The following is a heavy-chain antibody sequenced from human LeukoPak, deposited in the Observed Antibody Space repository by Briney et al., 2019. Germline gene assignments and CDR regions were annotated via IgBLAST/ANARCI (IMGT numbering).Heavy chain of an antibody. J-gene: IGHJ4*02. D-gene: IGHD1-14*01. CDR2: IIPIFGTA. CDR3: ARGVRPDYYFDY. Sequence: ASVKVSCKASGGTFSSYAISWVRQAPGQGLEWMGGIIPIFGTANYAQEFQGRVTITADESTSTAYMELSSLRSEDTAVYYCARGVRPDYYFDYWGQGTLVTVSS. V-gene: IGHV1-69*13. CDR1: GGTFSSYA.